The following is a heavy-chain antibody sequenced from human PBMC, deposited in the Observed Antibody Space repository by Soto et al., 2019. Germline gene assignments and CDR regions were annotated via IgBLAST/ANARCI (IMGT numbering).Heavy chain of an antibody. CDR1: GGSVSSGSYY. D-gene: IGHD3-3*01. CDR3: ARELYDFWSGYLLTD. Sequence: SETLSLTCTVSGGSVSSGSYYWSWIRQPPGKGLEWIGYVYYSGSTNYNPSLKSRVTISVDTSKNQFSLKLSSVTAADTAVYYCARELYDFWSGYLLTDWGQGTLVTVSS. CDR2: VYYSGST. V-gene: IGHV4-61*01. J-gene: IGHJ4*02.